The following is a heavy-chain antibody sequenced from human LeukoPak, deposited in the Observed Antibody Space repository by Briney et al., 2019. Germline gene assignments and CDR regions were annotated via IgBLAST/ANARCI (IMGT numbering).Heavy chain of an antibody. CDR3: AKSNGYGLVDI. Sequence: SETLSLTCTVSGGSIRSYFWSWIRQTPGKGLEWIGYVYYSGSTNYNPSLTSRVTISVDTSKNQFSLKLNSVTAADTAVYYCAKSNGYGLVDIWGQGTMVTVSS. J-gene: IGHJ3*02. CDR2: VYYSGST. CDR1: GGSIRSYF. V-gene: IGHV4-59*12. D-gene: IGHD3-10*01.